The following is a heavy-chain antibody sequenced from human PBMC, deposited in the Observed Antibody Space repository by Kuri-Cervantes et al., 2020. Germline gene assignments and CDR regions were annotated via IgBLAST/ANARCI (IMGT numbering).Heavy chain of an antibody. J-gene: IGHJ4*02. Sequence: SGPTLVKPTQTLTLTCTFSGFALSTSGVGVGWIRQPPGKALEWLALIYWNDDKHYSPSLKNRLTISKDTSKSQVVLTVTNMDPVDTATYYCARMDDYVWGSYRSYYFDYWGQGTLVTVSS. V-gene: IGHV2-5*01. CDR3: ARMDDYVWGSYRSYYFDY. D-gene: IGHD3-16*02. CDR1: GFALSTSGVG. CDR2: IYWNDDK.